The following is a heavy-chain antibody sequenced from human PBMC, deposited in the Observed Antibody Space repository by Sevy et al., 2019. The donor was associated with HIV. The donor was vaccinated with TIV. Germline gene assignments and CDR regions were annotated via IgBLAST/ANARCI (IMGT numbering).Heavy chain of an antibody. Sequence: GGSLRLSCAASGFTFSSYGMHWVRQAPGNGLEWVAVISYDGSNKYYADSVKGRFTISRDNSKNTLYLQMNSLRAEDTAVYYCAKTFYCSGGSCTGYFDYWGQGTLVTVSS. V-gene: IGHV3-30*18. J-gene: IGHJ4*02. CDR2: ISYDGSNK. D-gene: IGHD2-15*01. CDR3: AKTFYCSGGSCTGYFDY. CDR1: GFTFSSYG.